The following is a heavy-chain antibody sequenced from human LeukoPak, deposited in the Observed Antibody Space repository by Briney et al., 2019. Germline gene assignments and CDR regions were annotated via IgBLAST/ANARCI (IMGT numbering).Heavy chain of an antibody. V-gene: IGHV1-18*01. J-gene: IGHJ5*02. CDR3: ARDLVTHWFDP. CDR1: GYTFTSYD. CDR2: ISAYNGNT. Sequence: GTSVKVSCKASGYTFTSYDINWVRQAPGQGLEWMGWISAYNGNTNYAQKLQGRVTMTTDTSTSTAYMELRSLRSDDTAVYYCARDLVTHWFDPWGQGTLVTVSS. D-gene: IGHD6-6*01.